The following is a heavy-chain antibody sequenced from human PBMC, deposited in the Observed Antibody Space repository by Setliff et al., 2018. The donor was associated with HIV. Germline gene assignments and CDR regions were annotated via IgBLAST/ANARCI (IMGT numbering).Heavy chain of an antibody. CDR3: ARDAHDYVWGSYLSDYFDY. V-gene: IGHV1-2*02. D-gene: IGHD3-16*02. Sequence: ASVKVSCKASGYTFTDFYMHWVRQAPGQGLEWMGWINPDSGLTNFPQRFQGRVTMTRDTSISTAYMELSRLRSDDTAVYYCARDAHDYVWGSYLSDYFDYWGQGTLVTVSS. CDR2: INPDSGLT. CDR1: GYTFTDFY. J-gene: IGHJ4*02.